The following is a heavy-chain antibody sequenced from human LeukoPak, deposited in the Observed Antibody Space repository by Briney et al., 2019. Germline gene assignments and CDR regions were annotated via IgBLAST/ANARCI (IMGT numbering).Heavy chain of an antibody. V-gene: IGHV1-8*02. Sequence: ASVKVSCKASGYIFTTHGISWLRRAPGQGLEWMGWMNPNSGNTGYAQKFQGRVTMTRNTSISTAYMELSSLRSGDTAVYYCARANWNYFSYYGMEVWGQGTTVTVSS. CDR1: GYIFTTHG. J-gene: IGHJ6*02. D-gene: IGHD1-1*01. CDR3: ARANWNYFSYYGMEV. CDR2: MNPNSGNT.